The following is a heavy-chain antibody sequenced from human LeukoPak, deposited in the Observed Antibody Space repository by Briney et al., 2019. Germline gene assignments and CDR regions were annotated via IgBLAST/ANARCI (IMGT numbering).Heavy chain of an antibody. Sequence: GGSLRLSCAASGFTFSSYWMMWVRQAPGKGLEWVASIKLDGSEKYHVDSVKGRFTISRDNSKNTLYLQMNSLRAEDTAAYHCAKGRNEDGDAALNYWGQGTLVTVSS. J-gene: IGHJ4*02. CDR2: IKLDGSEK. CDR1: GFTFSSYW. CDR3: AKGRNEDGDAALNY. D-gene: IGHD4-17*01. V-gene: IGHV3-7*05.